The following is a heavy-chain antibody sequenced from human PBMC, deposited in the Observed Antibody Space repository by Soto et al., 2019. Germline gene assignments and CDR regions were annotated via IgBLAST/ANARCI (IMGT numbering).Heavy chain of an antibody. CDR2: IYTSGST. Sequence: PSETLSLTCTVSGGSISNYYWTWIRQPAGKGLEWIGRIYTSGSTNYNPSLKSRVTMSVDTSKNQFSLKLSSVTAADTALYYCARQTTYSSSWYDYWGHGTMVTVYS. V-gene: IGHV4-4*07. D-gene: IGHD6-13*01. J-gene: IGHJ5*01. CDR1: GGSISNYY. CDR3: ARQTTYSSSWYDY.